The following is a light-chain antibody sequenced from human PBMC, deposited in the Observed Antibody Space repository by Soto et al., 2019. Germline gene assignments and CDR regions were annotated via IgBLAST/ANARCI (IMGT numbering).Light chain of an antibody. CDR1: QSVSSY. CDR2: DTS. Sequence: EIVLTQSPATLSLSPGEGATLSCRASQSVSSYLAWYQQKPGQAPRLLIYDTSNRATGIPARFSGSGSGTDFTLIIISLEPEEFAVYYCQQRSTWPVTFGLGTKVE. CDR3: QQRSTWPVT. V-gene: IGKV3-11*01. J-gene: IGKJ1*01.